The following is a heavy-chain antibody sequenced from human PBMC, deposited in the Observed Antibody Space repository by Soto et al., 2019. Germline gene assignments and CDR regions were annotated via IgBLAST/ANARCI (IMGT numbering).Heavy chain of an antibody. CDR3: ARGPNHPDY. J-gene: IGHJ4*02. Sequence: GGSLRLSCAASGLSFSSHSFNCVRQAPGQGLERVAYISSRSSLILYADSVRGRFVISRDNALNSLYLQMNSPRDEDTAVYYCARGPNHPDYWGQGTLVTVSS. CDR1: GLSFSSHS. CDR2: ISSRSSLI. V-gene: IGHV3-21*06.